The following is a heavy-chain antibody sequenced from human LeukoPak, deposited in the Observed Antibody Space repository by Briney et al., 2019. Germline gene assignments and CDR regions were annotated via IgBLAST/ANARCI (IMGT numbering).Heavy chain of an antibody. D-gene: IGHD3-22*01. CDR3: ARLFYYDSSGYYRFGGFDY. CDR1: GYSISSGYY. J-gene: IGHJ4*02. V-gene: IGHV4-38-2*01. CDR2: IYHSGST. Sequence: SETLSLTCAVSGYSISSGYYWGWIRQPPGKGLEWIGSIYHSGSTYYNPSLKSRVTISVDTSKNQFSLKLSSVTAADTAVYYCARLFYYDSSGYYRFGGFDYWGQGTLVTVSS.